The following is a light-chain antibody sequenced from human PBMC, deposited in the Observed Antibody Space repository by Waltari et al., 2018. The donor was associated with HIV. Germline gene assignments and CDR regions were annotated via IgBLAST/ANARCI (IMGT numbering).Light chain of an antibody. Sequence: DIQMTQSPSSLSASVGDRVTITCRASQIIANYLNWYQHKPGNAPKVLIFAAATLQSGVPARFSGTGYGTDFSLTIPSLQREDFATYYCQQTYITPRTFGQGTKVEIK. J-gene: IGKJ1*01. CDR3: QQTYITPRT. V-gene: IGKV1-39*01. CDR2: AAA. CDR1: QIIANY.